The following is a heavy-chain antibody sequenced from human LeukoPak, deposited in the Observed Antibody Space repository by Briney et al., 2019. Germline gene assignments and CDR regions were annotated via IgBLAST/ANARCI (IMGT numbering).Heavy chain of an antibody. J-gene: IGHJ4*02. Sequence: GGSLRLSCAASGFTLDDYGMSWVRQAPGKGLEWVSGINWNGGSTGYADSVKGRFTISRDNAKNSLYLQMNSLRAEDTALYYCAKGVKYIVVVTAQHYFDYWGQGTLVTVSS. CDR3: AKGVKYIVVVTAQHYFDY. V-gene: IGHV3-20*04. CDR1: GFTLDDYG. CDR2: INWNGGST. D-gene: IGHD2-21*02.